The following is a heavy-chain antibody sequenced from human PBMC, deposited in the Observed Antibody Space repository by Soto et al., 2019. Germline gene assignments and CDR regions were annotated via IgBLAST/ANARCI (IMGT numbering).Heavy chain of an antibody. CDR3: ARPVTEGMATLYFDY. CDR1: GYSFTSYW. Sequence: PGESLKISCKGSGYSFTSYWIGWVRQMPGKGLEWMGIIYPGDSDTRYSPSFQGQVTISADKSISTAYLQWSSLKASDTAMYYCARPVTEGMATLYFDYWGQGTLVTVSS. D-gene: IGHD5-12*01. CDR2: IYPGDSDT. V-gene: IGHV5-51*01. J-gene: IGHJ4*02.